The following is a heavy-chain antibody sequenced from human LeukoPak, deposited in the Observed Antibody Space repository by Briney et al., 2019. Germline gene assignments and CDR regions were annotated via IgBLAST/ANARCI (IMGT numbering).Heavy chain of an antibody. CDR1: GFTFSSYW. D-gene: IGHD3-16*01. CDR3: ASLNYGPDY. J-gene: IGHJ4*02. V-gene: IGHV3-74*01. CDR2: IDNDGRGT. Sequence: GGSLRLSCAASGFTFSSYWMHWVRQAPGKGLVWVSRIDNDGRGTSYADSVKGRFTISRGNAKNRLYLQMNSLRAEDTAVYYCASLNYGPDYWGQGTLVTVSS.